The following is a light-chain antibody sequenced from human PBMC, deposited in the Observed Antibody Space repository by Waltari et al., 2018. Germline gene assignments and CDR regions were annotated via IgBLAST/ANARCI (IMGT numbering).Light chain of an antibody. V-gene: IGKV1-5*03. J-gene: IGKJ4*01. CDR3: QQYSINPLT. CDR2: KGS. Sequence: DIQMTQSPSTLSASVGDRVTITCRASQSIGSWLAWYQQRPGKAPNLLIYKGSSLESGVPSRFSGSGSGTEFTLIISSLQPDDFATYYCQQYSINPLTFGGGTKLEI. CDR1: QSIGSW.